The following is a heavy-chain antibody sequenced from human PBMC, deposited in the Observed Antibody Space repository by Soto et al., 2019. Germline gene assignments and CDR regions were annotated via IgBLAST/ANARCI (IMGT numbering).Heavy chain of an antibody. CDR3: ARGDGPPGVVVPAATSSAEPRWRIGIYFGY. CDR2: INHSGST. CDR1: GGSFSGYY. V-gene: IGHV4-34*01. J-gene: IGHJ4*02. Sequence: SETLSLTCAVYGGSFSGYYWSWILQPPGKGLEWIGEINHSGSTKYNPSLKSRVTISVDTSKNQFSLKLSSVTAADTAVYYCARGDGPPGVVVPAATSSAEPRWRIGIYFGYSGQGTLVTVSS. D-gene: IGHD2-2*01.